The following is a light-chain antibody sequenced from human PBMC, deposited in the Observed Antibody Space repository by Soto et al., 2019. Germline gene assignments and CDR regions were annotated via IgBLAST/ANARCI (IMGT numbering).Light chain of an antibody. CDR2: GAS. CDR3: QQYNNWPIT. CDR1: QRVSSN. V-gene: IGKV3-15*01. J-gene: IGKJ5*01. Sequence: IVMTQSPATLSVSPWERATLSCRASQRVSSNVAWYQQKPGQAPRLLLYGASTRATGIPARFSGSGSGTEFTLTISSLQSEDFAVYYCQQYNNWPITFGQGTRLEIK.